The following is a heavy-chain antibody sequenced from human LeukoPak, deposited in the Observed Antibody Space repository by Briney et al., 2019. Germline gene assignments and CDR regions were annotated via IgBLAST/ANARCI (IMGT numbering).Heavy chain of an antibody. CDR3: AKDDTVDTAMVTVAFDI. D-gene: IGHD5-18*01. CDR1: GFTFSNYN. Sequence: PGGSLRLSRAASGFTFSNYNMNWVRQAPGKGLEWVSSISKSSSYIYYADSVKGRFTISRDNSKNTLYLQMNSLRAEDTAVYYCAKDDTVDTAMVTVAFDIWGQGTMVTVSS. V-gene: IGHV3-21*04. J-gene: IGHJ3*02. CDR2: ISKSSSYI.